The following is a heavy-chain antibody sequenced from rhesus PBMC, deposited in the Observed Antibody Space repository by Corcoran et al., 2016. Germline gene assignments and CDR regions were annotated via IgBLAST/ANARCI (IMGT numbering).Heavy chain of an antibody. V-gene: IGHV4-80*01. CDR3: ARTAGTIEDGLDS. CDR1: GASISSYW. D-gene: IGHD1-1*01. Sequence: QVQLQESGPGLVKPSETLSLTCTVSGASISSYWWSWNRQPPGKGLEWIGEINGNNGSTNYNPSRKRRITISSDSSKNHFSLKLSSVTAADTAVYYCARTAGTIEDGLDSWGQGVVVTVSS. CDR2: INGNNGST. J-gene: IGHJ6*01.